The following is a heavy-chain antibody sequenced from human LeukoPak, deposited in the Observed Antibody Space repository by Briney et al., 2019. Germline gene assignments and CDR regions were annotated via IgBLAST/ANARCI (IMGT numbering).Heavy chain of an antibody. J-gene: IGHJ4*02. V-gene: IGHV4-4*07. CDR2: VYTDGTT. CDR3: ARDRGRSYGSFDY. D-gene: IGHD5-18*01. Sequence: SETLSLTCTVSGGSISSYYWSWIRQPAGKGLEWVGRVYTDGTTSYNPSLKSRVTMSVDTSKNQFSLNLNSVTAADTAMYYCARDRGRSYGSFDYWGQGTLVTVSS. CDR1: GGSISSYY.